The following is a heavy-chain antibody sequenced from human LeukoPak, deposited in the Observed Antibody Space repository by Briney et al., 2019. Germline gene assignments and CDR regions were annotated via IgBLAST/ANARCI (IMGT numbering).Heavy chain of an antibody. D-gene: IGHD3-10*01. CDR1: GGSISSGSYY. V-gene: IGHV4-61*02. CDR2: IYTSGST. J-gene: IGHJ4*02. Sequence: SETLSLTCTVSGGSISSGSYYWSWIRQPAGKGLEWIGRIYTSGSTNYNPSLKGRVTISVDTSKNQFSLKLSSVTAADTAVYYCAGSYYTMPLDYWGQGTLVTVSS. CDR3: AGSYYTMPLDY.